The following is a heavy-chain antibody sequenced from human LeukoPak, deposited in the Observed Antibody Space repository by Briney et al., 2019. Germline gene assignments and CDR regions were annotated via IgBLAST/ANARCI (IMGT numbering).Heavy chain of an antibody. CDR2: ISAYNGNT. CDR1: GYTFTSYG. Sequence: ASVKVSCTASGYTFTSYGIIWVRQAPGQGLEWMGWISAYNGNTDYSQNLQGRVTMTTDTSTHTAYMELRSLRSDDTAVYYCARDLTYWGQGTLVTVSS. CDR3: ARDLTY. V-gene: IGHV1-18*01. J-gene: IGHJ4*02.